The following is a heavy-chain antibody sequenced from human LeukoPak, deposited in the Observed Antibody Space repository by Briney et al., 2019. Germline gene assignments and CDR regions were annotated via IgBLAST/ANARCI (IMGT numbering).Heavy chain of an antibody. CDR3: TSGGMVSGDY. V-gene: IGHV4-59*01. CDR2: IYYSGST. D-gene: IGHD2-8*01. Sequence: SETLSLTCTVSGGSINSYYWSWIRQPPGKGLEWIGYIYYSGSTNYNTHLKSRVTISRDTSKNQFSLKRRSVNAADTAVYYCTSGGMVSGDYWGHGTLVTVSS. CDR1: GGSINSYY. J-gene: IGHJ4*01.